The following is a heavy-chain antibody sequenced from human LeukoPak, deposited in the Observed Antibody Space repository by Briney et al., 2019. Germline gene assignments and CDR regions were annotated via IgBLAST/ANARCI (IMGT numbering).Heavy chain of an antibody. CDR2: IYTTGIT. CDR3: ARGDYASGSYRFDP. J-gene: IGHJ5*02. Sequence: SETLSLTCTVSGGSISSGSYYWSWIRQPAGKGLEWIGRIYTTGITNYNASVKSRVTISVDQSKNQFSLKLTSVTAADTAVYYCARGDYASGSYRFDPWGQGTLVTVSS. D-gene: IGHD3-10*01. V-gene: IGHV4-61*02. CDR1: GGSISSGSYY.